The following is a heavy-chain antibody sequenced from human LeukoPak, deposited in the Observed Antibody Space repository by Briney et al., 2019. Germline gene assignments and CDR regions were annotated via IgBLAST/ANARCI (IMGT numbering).Heavy chain of an antibody. Sequence: SETLSLTCTVSDGSISTYYWSWIRQPPGMPLEWVGYIYPTGSTDYNPSLKSRVTISVDTSKNQISLSLTSVTAADTAIYYCARHYCTGASCPDYFDYWGQGTLVAASS. CDR2: IYPTGST. D-gene: IGHD2-15*01. V-gene: IGHV4-4*09. J-gene: IGHJ4*02. CDR3: ARHYCTGASCPDYFDY. CDR1: DGSISTYY.